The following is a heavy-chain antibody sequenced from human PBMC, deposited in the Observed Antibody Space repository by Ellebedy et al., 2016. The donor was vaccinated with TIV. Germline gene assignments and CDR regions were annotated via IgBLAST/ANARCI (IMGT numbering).Heavy chain of an antibody. J-gene: IGHJ6*02. Sequence: ASVKVSCKASGYTFTSYGISWVRQAPGQGLGWMGRIIPILGIANYAQKFQGRVTITADKSTSTAYMELSSLRSEDTAVYYCARDPRDLSIAAPLRGMDVWGQGTTVTVSS. V-gene: IGHV1-69*04. CDR1: GYTFTSYG. CDR3: ARDPRDLSIAAPLRGMDV. CDR2: IIPILGIA. D-gene: IGHD6-6*01.